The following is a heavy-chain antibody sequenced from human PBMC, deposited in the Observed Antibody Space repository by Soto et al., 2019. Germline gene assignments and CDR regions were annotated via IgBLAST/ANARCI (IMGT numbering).Heavy chain of an antibody. J-gene: IGHJ6*02. CDR1: GFTFSSYG. D-gene: IGHD6-13*01. Sequence: PGGSLRLSCAASGFTFSSYGMHWVRQAPGKGLEWVAVISYDGSNKYYADSVKGRFTISRDNSKNTLYLQMNGLRAEDTAVYYCAKERTSSSWSPYYYYDMDVWGQGTTVTVSS. V-gene: IGHV3-30*18. CDR2: ISYDGSNK. CDR3: AKERTSSSWSPYYYYDMDV.